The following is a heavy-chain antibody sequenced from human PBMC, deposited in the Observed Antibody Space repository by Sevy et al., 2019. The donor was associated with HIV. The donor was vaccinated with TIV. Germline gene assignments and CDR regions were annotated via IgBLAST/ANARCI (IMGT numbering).Heavy chain of an antibody. V-gene: IGHV3-23*01. CDR1: GFTFSSYA. J-gene: IGHJ4*02. CDR2: ISGSGYLT. Sequence: GGSLRPSCAASGFTFSSYAMSWVRQAPGKGLEWVSAISGSGYLTYYTDSVKGRFTISRDNSKNTLYLQMNSLRTEDTAVYYCAKEGGGYYYDSSGLFDYWGQGTLVTVSS. CDR3: AKEGGGYYYDSSGLFDY. D-gene: IGHD3-22*01.